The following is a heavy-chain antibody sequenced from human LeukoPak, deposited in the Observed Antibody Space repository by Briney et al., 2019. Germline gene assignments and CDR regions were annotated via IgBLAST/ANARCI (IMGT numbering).Heavy chain of an antibody. Sequence: GRSLRLSCAASGFPLNSHRMHWARQAPGKGLEWVAVISYDGSNKYYADAVKSRCTISRDNSKNTLYLQMNSLRAEDTAVYYCAQGGPPFDYWGQGTLVTVSS. D-gene: IGHD3-16*01. CDR3: AQGGPPFDY. J-gene: IGHJ4*02. CDR2: ISYDGSNK. V-gene: IGHV3-30*18. CDR1: GFPLNSHR.